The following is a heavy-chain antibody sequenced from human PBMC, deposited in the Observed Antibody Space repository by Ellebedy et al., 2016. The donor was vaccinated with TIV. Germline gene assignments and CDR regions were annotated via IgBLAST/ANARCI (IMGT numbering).Heavy chain of an antibody. D-gene: IGHD6-25*01. J-gene: IGHJ4*02. V-gene: IGHV4-30-4*01. CDR3: ARGGYYFDS. Sequence: LRLSCTVSGGSISSGHYYWSWIRQPPGKGLEWIGHIYYSGSSYYNPSLKSRITLSVDTPKNQFSLKLSSVTAADTAVYYCARGGYYFDSWGQGTLVTVSS. CDR2: IYYSGSS. CDR1: GGSISSGHYY.